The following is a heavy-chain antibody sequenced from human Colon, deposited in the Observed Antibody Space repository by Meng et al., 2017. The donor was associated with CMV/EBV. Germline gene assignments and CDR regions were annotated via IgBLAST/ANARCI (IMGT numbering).Heavy chain of an antibody. CDR3: GTFGGDFDY. CDR1: GYTFTGYL. CDR2: INPYSGDT. Sequence: QVHLMLSGAEMREPWASVKVSCKASGYTFTGYLIHWVRQAPGQGLEWMGWINPYSGDTIYAQKFEVGVTMTRDASITTAYLELSSLKSDDTAVYYCGTFGGDFDYWGQGTLVTVSS. J-gene: IGHJ4*02. D-gene: IGHD3-3*01. V-gene: IGHV1-2*02.